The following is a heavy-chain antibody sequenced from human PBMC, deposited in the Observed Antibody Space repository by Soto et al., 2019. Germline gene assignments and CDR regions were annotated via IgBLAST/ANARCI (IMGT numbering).Heavy chain of an antibody. CDR1: GGSISSYY. Sequence: SETLSLTCTVSGGSISSYYWSWIRQPPGKGLEWIGYIYYSGSTNYNPSLKSRVTISVDTSKNQFSLKLSSVTAADTAVYYCARHRRSSWYDWFDPWGQGTLVTVSS. D-gene: IGHD6-13*01. CDR2: IYYSGST. V-gene: IGHV4-59*08. CDR3: ARHRRSSWYDWFDP. J-gene: IGHJ5*02.